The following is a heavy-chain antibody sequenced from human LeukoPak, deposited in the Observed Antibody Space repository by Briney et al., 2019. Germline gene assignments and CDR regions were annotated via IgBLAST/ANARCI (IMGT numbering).Heavy chain of an antibody. Sequence: ASVKVSCKASGYTFTGYYMHWVRQAPGQGLEWMGGISPDSGDTNYAQKFQGRVTMTRDTSISAAYMELSRLTSDDTAVFYCAREESSCSGGSCYIDYWGQGTLVTVSS. CDR2: ISPDSGDT. CDR3: AREESSCSGGSCYIDY. J-gene: IGHJ4*02. D-gene: IGHD2-15*01. V-gene: IGHV1-2*02. CDR1: GYTFTGYY.